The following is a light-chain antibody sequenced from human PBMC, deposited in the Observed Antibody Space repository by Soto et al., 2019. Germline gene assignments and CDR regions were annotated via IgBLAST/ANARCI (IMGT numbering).Light chain of an antibody. J-gene: IGKJ1*01. Sequence: DIQMTQSPSTLSASVGDRVTITCRASQSIYTWLAWNQQKPGKAPKLLIYEASSLESGFPSRFSGSGSGTEFTLTISSLQPDELATYSGQQYNTFWTFGQGTKVDIK. CDR2: EAS. CDR3: QQYNTFWT. V-gene: IGKV1-5*03. CDR1: QSIYTW.